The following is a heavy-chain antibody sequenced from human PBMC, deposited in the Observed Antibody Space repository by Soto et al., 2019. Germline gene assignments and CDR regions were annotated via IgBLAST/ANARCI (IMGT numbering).Heavy chain of an antibody. J-gene: IGHJ4*02. CDR2: IYYSGST. CDR3: ASHSPDYGDDFDY. CDR1: GASISSYV. Sequence: SETQSLTCAFSGASISSYVLAWARKPPEQGLEWSGSIYYSGSTYYNPSLKSRVTISVDTSKNQFSLKLSSVTAADTAVYYCASHSPDYGDDFDYWGQGTLVTVSS. V-gene: IGHV4-39*01. D-gene: IGHD4-17*01.